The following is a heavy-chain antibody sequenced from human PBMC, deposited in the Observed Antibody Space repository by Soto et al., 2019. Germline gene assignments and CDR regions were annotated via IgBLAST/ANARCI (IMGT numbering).Heavy chain of an antibody. CDR3: AIYHSVIGIDPLDY. CDR1: GFTFSSYA. Sequence: GGSLRLSCAASGFTFSSYAMSWVRQAPGKGLEWVSAISGSGGSTYYADSVKGRFTISRDNSKNTLYLQMNSLRAEDTAVYYSAIYHSVIGIDPLDYWGQGTLVTVSS. V-gene: IGHV3-23*01. CDR2: ISGSGGST. J-gene: IGHJ4*02. D-gene: IGHD3-22*01.